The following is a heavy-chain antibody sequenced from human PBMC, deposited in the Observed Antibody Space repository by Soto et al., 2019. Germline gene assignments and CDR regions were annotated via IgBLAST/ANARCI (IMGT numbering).Heavy chain of an antibody. V-gene: IGHV3-23*01. CDR1: GFTFSKNA. CDR2: ISGNAGST. CDR3: AKSRQQLIGYYYYYGMDV. Sequence: GGSLRLSCAASGFTFSKNAMSWVRQAPGKGLEWVSSISGNAGSTYYADSVKGRLTISRDNSRNTLFLQMNSLRAEDTAVFYCAKSRQQLIGYYYYYGMDVWGQGTTVTVSS. J-gene: IGHJ6*02. D-gene: IGHD3-22*01.